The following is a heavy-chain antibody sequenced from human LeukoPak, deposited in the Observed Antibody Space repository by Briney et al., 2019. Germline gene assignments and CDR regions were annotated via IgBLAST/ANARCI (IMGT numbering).Heavy chain of an antibody. V-gene: IGHV3-33*06. J-gene: IGHJ4*02. CDR2: IWYDGGNK. Sequence: GGSLRLSCAASGFTFSSYGMHWVRQAPGKGLEWVAVIWYDGGNKYYADSVKGRFTISRDNSKKTLYLQMSSLRAEDTAVYYCAKRHASGWYSLDYWGQGTLVTVSS. CDR1: GFTFSSYG. D-gene: IGHD6-19*01. CDR3: AKRHASGWYSLDY.